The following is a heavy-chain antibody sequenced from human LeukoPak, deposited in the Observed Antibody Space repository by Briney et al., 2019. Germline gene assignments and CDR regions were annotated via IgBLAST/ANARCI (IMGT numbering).Heavy chain of an antibody. J-gene: IGHJ4*02. Sequence: ASVKVSCKASGGTFSSYAISWVRQAPGQGLEWMGWISAYNGNTNYAQKLQGRVTMTTDTSTSTAYMELRSLRSDDTAVYYCARSEGYYDSSGYYWIYWGQGTLVTVSS. V-gene: IGHV1-18*01. CDR3: ARSEGYYDSSGYYWIY. CDR2: ISAYNGNT. CDR1: GGTFSSYA. D-gene: IGHD3-22*01.